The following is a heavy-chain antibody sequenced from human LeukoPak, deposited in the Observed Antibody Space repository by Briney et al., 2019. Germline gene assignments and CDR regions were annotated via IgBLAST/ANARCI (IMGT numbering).Heavy chain of an antibody. Sequence: KASETLSLTCTVSGGSISSYYWSWIRQPPGKGLEWIGYIYYSGSTNYNPSLKSRVTISVDTSKNQFSLKLSSVTAADTAVYYCARIAVAGSNWFDPWGQGTLVTVSS. CDR3: ARIAVAGSNWFDP. CDR2: IYYSGST. CDR1: GGSISSYY. J-gene: IGHJ5*02. D-gene: IGHD6-19*01. V-gene: IGHV4-59*01.